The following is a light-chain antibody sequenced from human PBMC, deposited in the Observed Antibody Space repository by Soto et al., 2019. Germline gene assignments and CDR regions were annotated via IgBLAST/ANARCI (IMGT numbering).Light chain of an antibody. V-gene: IGLV2-8*01. CDR1: SSDVGGYNY. CDR3: SSYAGSNNLGV. Sequence: QSVLTQPPSASGSRGQSVTISCTGTSSDVGGYNYVSWYQQHPGKAPKLMIYEVSKRPSGVPDRFSGSKSGNTAALTVSGLQPEDEADYYCSSYAGSNNLGVFRGGTKLTVL. CDR2: EVS. J-gene: IGLJ3*02.